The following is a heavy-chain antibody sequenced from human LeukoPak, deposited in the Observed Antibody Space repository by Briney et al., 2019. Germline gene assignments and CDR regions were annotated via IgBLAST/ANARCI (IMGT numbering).Heavy chain of an antibody. CDR1: GYSVSSGYY. CDR3: ARIAASLYFFEY. V-gene: IGHV4-38-2*02. J-gene: IGHJ4*02. Sequence: PSETLSLTCTVSGYSVSSGYYWGWIRQPPGKGLEWIGNIFHSGSTFYNPSLKSRVTISVDTSKNQFSLKLTSVTAADTAVYYCARIAASLYFFEYWGQGMLVTVSS. D-gene: IGHD6-13*01. CDR2: IFHSGST.